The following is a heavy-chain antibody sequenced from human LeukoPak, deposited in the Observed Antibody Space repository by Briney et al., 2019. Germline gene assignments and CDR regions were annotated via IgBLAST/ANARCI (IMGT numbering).Heavy chain of an antibody. CDR1: GGSIRSGDYY. CDR3: ARERSGYGAGSSFFDY. J-gene: IGHJ4*02. D-gene: IGHD3-10*01. Sequence: SQTLSLTCTVSGGSIRSGDYYWRWIRQPPGKGGEWIGYIYYSGSNYYNPPLKSRVTISVATSKTQFSLKLSSVTAAATAVYYCARERSGYGAGSSFFDYWGQGTLVTVSS. V-gene: IGHV4-30-4*01. CDR2: IYYSGSN.